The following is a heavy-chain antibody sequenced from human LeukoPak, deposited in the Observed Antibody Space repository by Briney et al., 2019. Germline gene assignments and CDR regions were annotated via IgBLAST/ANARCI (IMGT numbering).Heavy chain of an antibody. J-gene: IGHJ3*01. CDR2: ISIRSDYI. CDR3: ARLLTLYASGWGTPDDAFDV. D-gene: IGHD6-19*01. Sequence: PGGSLRLSCAASGFTFTDYSMNWVRQAPGKGLEWVSHISIRSDYIYYADSMKGRFTISRDNAKNSLYLQMNSLRAEDTAVYYCARLLTLYASGWGTPDDAFDVWGQGTMVTVSS. CDR1: GFTFTDYS. V-gene: IGHV3-21*01.